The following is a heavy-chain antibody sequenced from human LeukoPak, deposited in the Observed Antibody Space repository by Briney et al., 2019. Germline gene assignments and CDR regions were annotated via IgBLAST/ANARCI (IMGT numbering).Heavy chain of an antibody. CDR2: ISYDGSNK. V-gene: IGHV3-30*03. Sequence: GGSLRLSCAASGFTFTNAWVSWVRQAPGKGLEWVAFISYDGSNKYYADSVKGRFTISRDNSKNTLYLQMNSLRAEDTAVYYCARGLSYYDSSGYFAYWGQGTLVTVSS. D-gene: IGHD3-22*01. J-gene: IGHJ4*02. CDR1: GFTFTNAW. CDR3: ARGLSYYDSSGYFAY.